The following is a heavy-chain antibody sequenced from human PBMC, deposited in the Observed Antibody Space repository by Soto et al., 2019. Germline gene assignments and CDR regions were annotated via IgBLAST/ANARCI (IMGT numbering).Heavy chain of an antibody. Sequence: GGSLRLSCQASGFTFDGFGMSWVRQAPGMGLEWVSGITRNAEHIDYADSGKGRFSISRDNANNSIYLQMNSLRVEDTAFYYRGKDPVAQFGEFFDVWGQGARVTVSS. D-gene: IGHD3-10*01. V-gene: IGHV3-20*04. CDR1: GFTFDGFG. CDR3: GKDPVAQFGEFFDV. J-gene: IGHJ4*02. CDR2: ITRNAEHI.